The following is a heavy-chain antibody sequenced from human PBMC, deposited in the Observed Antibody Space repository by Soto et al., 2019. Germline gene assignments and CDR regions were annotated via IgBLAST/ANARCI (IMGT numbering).Heavy chain of an antibody. CDR3: AKDREWVVAATLYYYYYGMDV. J-gene: IGHJ6*02. V-gene: IGHV3-23*01. Sequence: LRLSCAASGFTFSSYAMSWVRQAPGKGLEWVSAISGSGGSTYYADSVKGRFTISRDNSKNTLYLQMNSLRAEDTAVYYCAKDREWVVAATLYYYYYGMDVWGQGTTVTVSS. CDR2: ISGSGGST. D-gene: IGHD2-15*01. CDR1: GFTFSSYA.